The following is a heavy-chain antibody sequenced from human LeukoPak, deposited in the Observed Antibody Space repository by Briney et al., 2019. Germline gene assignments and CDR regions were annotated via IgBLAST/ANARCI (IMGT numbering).Heavy chain of an antibody. Sequence: SVKVSCTASGFTFTRSTVQWVRQTRGQRLGRIGWIVVGSGNTNYAQKFQERVTITRDMSTSTAYMELSSLRSEDTAVYYCAAEGGDYGDDTPHLYGMDVWGKGTTVTVSS. D-gene: IGHD4-17*01. CDR2: IVVGSGNT. CDR1: GFTFTRST. V-gene: IGHV1-58*01. J-gene: IGHJ6*04. CDR3: AAEGGDYGDDTPHLYGMDV.